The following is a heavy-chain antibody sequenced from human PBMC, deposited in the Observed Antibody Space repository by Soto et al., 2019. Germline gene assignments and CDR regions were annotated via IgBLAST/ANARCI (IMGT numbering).Heavy chain of an antibody. Sequence: SETLSLTCTVSGGSISSYYWSWIRQPPGKGLEWIGYIYYSGSTNYNPSLKSRVTISVDTSKNQFSLKLSSVTAADTAVYYCARGPTVDKYYYYYMDVWGKGTTVTVSS. CDR2: IYYSGST. J-gene: IGHJ6*03. D-gene: IGHD4-4*01. V-gene: IGHV4-59*01. CDR3: ARGPTVDKYYYYYMDV. CDR1: GGSISSYY.